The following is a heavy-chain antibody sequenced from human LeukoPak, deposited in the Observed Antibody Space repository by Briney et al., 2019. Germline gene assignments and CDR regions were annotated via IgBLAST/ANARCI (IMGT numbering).Heavy chain of an antibody. V-gene: IGHV3-48*01. CDR1: GFTFSSYS. CDR2: ISSSSTI. D-gene: IGHD3-16*01. CDR3: ARVHKGELYPTRDY. Sequence: GGSLRLSCAASGFTFSSYSMNWVRQAPGKGLEWVSYISSSSTIYYADSVKGRFTISRDNAKNSLYLQMNSLRAEDTAVYYCARVHKGELYPTRDYWGQGTLVTVSS. J-gene: IGHJ4*02.